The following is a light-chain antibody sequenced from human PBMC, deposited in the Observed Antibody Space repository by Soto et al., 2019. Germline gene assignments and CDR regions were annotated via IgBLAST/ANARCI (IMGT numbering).Light chain of an antibody. CDR3: SSYAGSSTYV. J-gene: IGLJ1*01. CDR1: NSAVGGYDY. Sequence: QSALTERASASGAPGQAVTISCTGTNSAVGGYDYVSWYQQHPGKAPTLMIYEVSTRPSGVPDRFSGSKSGNTASLTVSGLQAEDEADYYCSSYAGSSTYVFGTGTKVTV. CDR2: EVS. V-gene: IGLV2-8*01.